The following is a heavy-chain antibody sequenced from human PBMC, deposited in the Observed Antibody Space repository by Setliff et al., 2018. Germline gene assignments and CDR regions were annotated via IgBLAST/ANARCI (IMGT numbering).Heavy chain of an antibody. D-gene: IGHD3-22*01. Sequence: LSLTCTVSGGSINSGSYFWAWIRQPAGKGLEWIGHIYTSWSTNYNPSLKSRVTMSVDTTKNQFSLRVDDAAIYYCASPPIRQYNYYMDVWGKGTTVTVSS. CDR2: IYTSWST. CDR1: GGSINSGSYF. J-gene: IGHJ6*04. CDR3: RQYNYYMDV. V-gene: IGHV4-61*09.